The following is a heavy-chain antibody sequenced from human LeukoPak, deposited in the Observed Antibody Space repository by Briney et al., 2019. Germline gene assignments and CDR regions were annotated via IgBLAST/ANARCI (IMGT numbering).Heavy chain of an antibody. D-gene: IGHD2-15*01. CDR3: AKDTSAWWYHRAYMNV. CDR2: ISGSGDTT. J-gene: IGHJ6*03. CDR1: GFTFSNYA. Sequence: GGSLRLSCAASGFTFSNYAMSWVRQAPGGGLEWVSAISGSGDTTFHADSVKGGFTTSRDNSKNTLSLQMSGLRVEDSAVYFCAKDTSAWWYHRAYMNVWGTGTTVTVSS. V-gene: IGHV3-23*01.